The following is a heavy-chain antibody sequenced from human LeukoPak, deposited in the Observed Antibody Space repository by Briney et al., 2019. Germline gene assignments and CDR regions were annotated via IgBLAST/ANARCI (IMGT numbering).Heavy chain of an antibody. D-gene: IGHD3-3*01. J-gene: IGHJ5*02. CDR1: GGSISNYR. V-gene: IGHV4-4*09. Sequence: SETLSLTCTVSGGSISNYRWSWVRQPPGKGLGWIGFIYTTGSSDYNPSLKSRVTMSVDTSQNQVSMELRFLTAADTALYYCATSYDVKTAPYDLWGQGTLVTVSS. CDR2: IYTTGSS. CDR3: ATSYDVKTAPYDL.